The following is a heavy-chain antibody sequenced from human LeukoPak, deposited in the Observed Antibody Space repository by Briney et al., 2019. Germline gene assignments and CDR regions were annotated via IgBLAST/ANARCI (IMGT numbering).Heavy chain of an antibody. CDR2: IRNRANNHTT. CDR1: GFSFCDDY. Sequence: GGSLRLSCAAPGFSFCDDYMDWVRHAPGKGLEWVGCIRNRANNHTTDYTTSVRGRFTISKHDTNNSPYLEMNSLKTQDTAVHYFAREYYCRLDYWGRGALVTVSS. D-gene: IGHD3-10*01. V-gene: IGHV3-72*01. CDR3: AREYYCRLDY. J-gene: IGHJ4*02.